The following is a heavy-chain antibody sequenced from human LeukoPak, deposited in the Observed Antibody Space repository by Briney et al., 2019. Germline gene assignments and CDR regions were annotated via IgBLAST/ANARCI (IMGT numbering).Heavy chain of an antibody. J-gene: IGHJ4*02. D-gene: IGHD5/OR15-5a*01. CDR3: ARRNSVTQGLDN. V-gene: IGHV3-72*01. CDR2: IRNKANSYTT. Sequence: GGSLRLSCAASGFTLIDHYMDWVRQAPGKGLEWIGRIRNKANSYTTEYAASVKGRFTVSRDDSKNSLFLQMNSLESEDTAVYYCARRNSVTQGLDNWGQGTLVTVSS. CDR1: GFTLIDHY.